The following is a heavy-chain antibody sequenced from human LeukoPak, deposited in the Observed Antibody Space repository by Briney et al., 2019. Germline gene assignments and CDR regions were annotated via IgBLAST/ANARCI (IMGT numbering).Heavy chain of an antibody. CDR1: GGSISSYY. Sequence: PSETLSLTCTVSGGSISSYYWSWIRQPPGKGLEWIGYIYYSGSTNYNPSLKSRVTISVDTSKNQFSLKLSSVTAADTAVYYCARTPSTWIDDYWGQGTLVTVSS. CDR3: ARTPSTWIDDY. J-gene: IGHJ4*02. CDR2: IYYSGST. D-gene: IGHD5-12*01. V-gene: IGHV4-59*01.